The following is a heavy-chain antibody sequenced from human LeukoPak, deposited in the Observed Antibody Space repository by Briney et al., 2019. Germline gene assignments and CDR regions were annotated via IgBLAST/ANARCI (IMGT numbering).Heavy chain of an antibody. D-gene: IGHD6-13*01. J-gene: IGHJ4*02. CDR2: IRYDGSNK. V-gene: IGHV3-30*02. CDR1: GFTFCSYG. CDR3: AKDRSQLVPNYFDY. Sequence: GGSLRLSCAASGFTFCSYGMHWVRQAPGKGLEWVAFIRYDGSNKYYADSVKGRFTISRDNSKNTLYLQMNSLRAEDTAVYYCAKDRSQLVPNYFDYWGQGTLVTVSS.